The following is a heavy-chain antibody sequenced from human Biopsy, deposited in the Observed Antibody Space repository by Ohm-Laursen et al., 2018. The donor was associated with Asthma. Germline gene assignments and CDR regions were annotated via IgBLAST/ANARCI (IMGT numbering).Heavy chain of an antibody. CDR3: ARRITIFGVVQKDHGMDA. Sequence: SDTLSLTCAVSGGSMTPTSHYWDWIRQAPGKGLEWIGYISYGGKTSYNPSLKNRVTISRDTSKNQFSLRLTSVPAADTAVYFCARRITIFGVVQKDHGMDAWGQGTTVSVSS. J-gene: IGHJ6*02. V-gene: IGHV4-39*01. D-gene: IGHD3-3*01. CDR2: ISYGGKT. CDR1: GGSMTPTSHY.